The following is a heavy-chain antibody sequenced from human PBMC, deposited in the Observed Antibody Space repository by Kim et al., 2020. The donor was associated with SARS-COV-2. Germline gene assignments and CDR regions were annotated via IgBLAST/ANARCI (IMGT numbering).Heavy chain of an antibody. CDR3: ARALESIYYYDSSGYFDPPVGY. Sequence: ASVKVSCKASGYTFTSYAMHWVRQAPGQRLEWMGWINAGNGNTKYSQKFQGRVTITRDTSASTAYMELSSLRSEDTAVYYCARALESIYYYDSSGYFDPPVGYWGQGTLVTVSS. D-gene: IGHD3-22*01. V-gene: IGHV1-3*01. J-gene: IGHJ4*02. CDR1: GYTFTSYA. CDR2: INAGNGNT.